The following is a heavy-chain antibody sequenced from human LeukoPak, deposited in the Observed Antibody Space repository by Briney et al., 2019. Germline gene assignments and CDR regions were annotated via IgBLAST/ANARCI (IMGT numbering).Heavy chain of an antibody. J-gene: IGHJ4*02. CDR3: ARVPGADSSGHYYVELDY. CDR1: GGSVTSGSYY. D-gene: IGHD3-22*01. Sequence: SETLSLTCTVSGGSVTSGSYYWSWIRQPAGKGLEWIGRNCTSGSANYNPSLRSRVTISIDTSKNQFSLKLSSVTAADTAVYYCARVPGADSSGHYYVELDYWGQGTLVTVSS. V-gene: IGHV4-61*02. CDR2: NCTSGSA.